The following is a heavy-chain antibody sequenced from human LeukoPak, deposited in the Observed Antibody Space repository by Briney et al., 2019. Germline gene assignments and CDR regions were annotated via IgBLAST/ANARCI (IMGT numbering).Heavy chain of an antibody. CDR3: ARSSGGNYYYYYYMDV. CDR1: GYSFTSYW. V-gene: IGHV5-51*01. J-gene: IGHJ6*03. D-gene: IGHD4-23*01. Sequence: GESLKISCKGSGYSFTSYWIGWVRQMPGKGLEWMGIIYPGDSDTRYSPSFQGQVTISADKSISTAYLQWSSLKASDTAMYYCARSSGGNYYYYYYMDVWGKGTTVTVSS. CDR2: IYPGDSDT.